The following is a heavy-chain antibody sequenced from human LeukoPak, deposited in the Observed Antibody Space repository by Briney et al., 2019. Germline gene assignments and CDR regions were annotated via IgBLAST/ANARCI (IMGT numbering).Heavy chain of an antibody. CDR3: ARVGQQLTFDY. CDR1: GYTFSSYA. D-gene: IGHD6-13*01. CDR2: IIPILGIA. Sequence: SVKVSCKASGYTFSSYAINWVRQAPGQGLEWMGRIIPILGIANYAQKFQGRVTITADKSTSTAYMELSSLRSEDTAVYYCARVGQQLTFDYWGQGTLVTVSS. V-gene: IGHV1-69*04. J-gene: IGHJ4*02.